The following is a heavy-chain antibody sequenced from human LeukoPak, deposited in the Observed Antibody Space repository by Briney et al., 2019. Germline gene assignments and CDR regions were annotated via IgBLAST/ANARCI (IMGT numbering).Heavy chain of an antibody. V-gene: IGHV1-69*13. J-gene: IGHJ4*02. CDR3: AREALNQYGDYVNYFDY. CDR1: GGTFSSYA. D-gene: IGHD4-17*01. Sequence: SVKVSCKASGGTFSSYAISWVRQAPGQGLEWMGGIIPIFGTANYAQKFQGRVTITADESTSTAYMELSSLRSEDTAVYYCAREALNQYGDYVNYFDYWGQGTLVTVSS. CDR2: IIPIFGTA.